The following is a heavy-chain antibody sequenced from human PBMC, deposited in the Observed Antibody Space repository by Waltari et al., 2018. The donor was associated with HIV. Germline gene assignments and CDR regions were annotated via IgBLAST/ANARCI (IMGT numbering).Heavy chain of an antibody. CDR1: GASTIIPSSS. D-gene: IGHD3-16*01. CDR2: IHHGGNT. Sequence: LHLQESGPGRVKPSPTLSLTCAAPGASTIIPSSSCTWVRQPPGKGLEWIGYIHHGGNTYYNPSLKSRVTILMDRSKNHFSLRLSSVTAADTAVYYCASLAPRLPSFALDVWGQGTTVTVSS. J-gene: IGHJ6*02. CDR3: ASLAPRLPSFALDV. V-gene: IGHV4-30-2*01.